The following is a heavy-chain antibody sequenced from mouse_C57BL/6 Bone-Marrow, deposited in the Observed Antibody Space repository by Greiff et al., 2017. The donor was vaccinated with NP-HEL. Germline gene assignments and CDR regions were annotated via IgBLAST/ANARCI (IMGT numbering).Heavy chain of an antibody. Sequence: QVQLQQPGAELVKPGASVKLSCKASGYTFTSYWMHWVKQRPGRGLEWIGRIDPNSGGTKYNEKFKGKATLTAEKSSSTAYMQLSSLTSEDSAVYFCAKDTTVDWYFDVWGTGTTVTVSS. CDR1: GYTFTSYW. J-gene: IGHJ1*03. D-gene: IGHD1-1*01. CDR2: IDPNSGGT. V-gene: IGHV1-62-3*01. CDR3: AKDTTVDWYFDV.